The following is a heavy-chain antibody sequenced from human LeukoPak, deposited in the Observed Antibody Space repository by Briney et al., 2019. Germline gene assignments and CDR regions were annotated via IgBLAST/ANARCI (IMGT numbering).Heavy chain of an antibody. J-gene: IGHJ4*02. V-gene: IGHV4-39*07. Sequence: SETLSLTCVVSGGSIRSTSYYWGWIRQPPGKGLEWIGYIYYSGSTYYNPSLKSRVTISVDTSKNQFSLILNSVTAADTAVYYCARADGLAWIDYWGQGTLVTVSS. CDR1: GGSIRSTSYY. D-gene: IGHD3/OR15-3a*01. CDR3: ARADGLAWIDY. CDR2: IYYSGST.